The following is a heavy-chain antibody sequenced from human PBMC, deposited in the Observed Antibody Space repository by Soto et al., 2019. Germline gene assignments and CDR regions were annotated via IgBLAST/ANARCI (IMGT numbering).Heavy chain of an antibody. CDR2: ISPNIGNT. Sequence: ASVKVSCKASGYTFTSYGSSRVRQAPGQGLEWMGGISPNIGNTNYAQKLQSRVTMTTDTSTSTAYMELRSLRSDDTAVYYCARRHCGSTGCPGYYYYGMDVWGQGTTVTVSS. D-gene: IGHD2-2*01. CDR1: GYTFTSYG. J-gene: IGHJ6*02. CDR3: ARRHCGSTGCPGYYYYGMDV. V-gene: IGHV1-18*01.